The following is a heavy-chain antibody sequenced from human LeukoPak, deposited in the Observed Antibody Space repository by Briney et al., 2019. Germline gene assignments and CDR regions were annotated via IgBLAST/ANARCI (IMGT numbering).Heavy chain of an antibody. V-gene: IGHV1-8*01. D-gene: IGHD3-3*01. J-gene: IGHJ6*02. Sequence: ASVKVSCKASGYTFTSCDINWVRQATGQGLEWMGWMNPNSGNTGYAQKFQGRVTMTRNTSISTAYMGLSSLRSEDTAVYYCARHRSRRLRFLEWFEGGMDVWGQGTTVTVSS. CDR3: ARHRSRRLRFLEWFEGGMDV. CDR2: MNPNSGNT. CDR1: GYTFTSCD.